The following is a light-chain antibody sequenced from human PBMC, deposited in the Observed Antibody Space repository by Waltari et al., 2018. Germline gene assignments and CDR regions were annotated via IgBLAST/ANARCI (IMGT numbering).Light chain of an antibody. J-gene: IGKJ3*01. Sequence: VLTQSPATLSLSPGEEATLSCRASQSVNKYLAWYQEKPVQAPRLLIYDASIRATGIPGRFSASGSGTDFTLTSSRLKPKDFAVYYCQQRSNLTRFPFCPGTRVDIK. CDR2: DAS. CDR1: QSVNKY. CDR3: QQRSNLTRFP. V-gene: IGKV3-11*01.